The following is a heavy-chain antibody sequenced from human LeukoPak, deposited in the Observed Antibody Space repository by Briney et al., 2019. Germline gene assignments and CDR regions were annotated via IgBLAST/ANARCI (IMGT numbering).Heavy chain of an antibody. D-gene: IGHD3-16*01. V-gene: IGHV3-23*01. J-gene: IGHJ4*02. CDR2: ISGSGNTT. CDR1: GFSFSNYA. CDR3: GKDRIPHIMKSNKWYVNMGETDS. Sequence: GGSLTLSCAASGFSFSNYAMSGGRQAPGKGRGGVSSISGSGNTTYEADSVKCRFTMSRENSKNTLYLQMKSLRAEDPATYYCGKDRIPHIMKSNKWYVNMGETDSWGQGPLVSVTS.